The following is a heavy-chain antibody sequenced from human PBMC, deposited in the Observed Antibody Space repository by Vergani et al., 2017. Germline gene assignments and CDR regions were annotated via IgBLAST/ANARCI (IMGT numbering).Heavy chain of an antibody. Sequence: QVQLVESGGGVVQPGRSLRLSCAASGFTFSSYGMHWVRQAPGKGLEWVAVIWYDGSNKYYADSVKGRFTISRDNSKNTLYLQMNSLRAEDTAVYYCARDQADNSEGWFDPWGQGTLVTVSS. D-gene: IGHD2/OR15-2a*01. V-gene: IGHV3-33*01. J-gene: IGHJ5*02. CDR2: IWYDGSNK. CDR3: ARDQADNSEGWFDP. CDR1: GFTFSSYG.